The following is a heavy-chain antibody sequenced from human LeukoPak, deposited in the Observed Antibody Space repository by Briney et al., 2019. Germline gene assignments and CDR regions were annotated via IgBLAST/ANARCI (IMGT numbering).Heavy chain of an antibody. J-gene: IGHJ4*02. D-gene: IGHD3-22*01. CDR2: IYSGGST. CDR3: ARDDDDSSGYYPSRFDY. Sequence: GGSLRLSCAASGFTVSSNYMSWVRQAPGKGLEWVSVIYSGGSTYYADSVKGRFTISRDNSKNTLYLQMNSLRAEDTAVYYCARDDDDSSGYYPSRFDYWGQGTLVTVSS. V-gene: IGHV3-66*01. CDR1: GFTVSSNY.